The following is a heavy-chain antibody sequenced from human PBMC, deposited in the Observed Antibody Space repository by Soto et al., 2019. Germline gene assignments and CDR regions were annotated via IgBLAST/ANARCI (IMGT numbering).Heavy chain of an antibody. J-gene: IGHJ6*02. D-gene: IGHD2-21*01. CDR3: ARAPPWYSSGYRYYGLDV. Sequence: EVQLVESGGGLVQPGGSLRLSCAAPGFTFGSYWMHWVRQAPGKGLVWFSHISLDGSRTTYADSVKGRFTISRDKAKSTLYLLMNSLRAEDTAVYYCARAPPWYSSGYRYYGLDVWGQGTTVTVSS. V-gene: IGHV3-74*01. CDR1: GFTFGSYW. CDR2: ISLDGSRT.